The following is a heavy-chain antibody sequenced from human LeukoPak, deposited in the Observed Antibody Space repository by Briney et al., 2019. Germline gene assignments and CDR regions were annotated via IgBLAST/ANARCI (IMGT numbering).Heavy chain of an antibody. V-gene: IGHV4-34*01. CDR1: GGSFSGYY. J-gene: IGHJ3*02. CDR2: INHSGST. CDR3: ARDRPNVDSTGYFSRHDAFDI. D-gene: IGHD3-22*01. Sequence: SETLSLTCAVYGGSFSGYYWSWIRQPPGKGLEWIGEINHSGSTNYNPSLKSRVTISVDTSKNQFSLKLSSVTAADTAVYYCARDRPNVDSTGYFSRHDAFDIWGQGTMVTVSS.